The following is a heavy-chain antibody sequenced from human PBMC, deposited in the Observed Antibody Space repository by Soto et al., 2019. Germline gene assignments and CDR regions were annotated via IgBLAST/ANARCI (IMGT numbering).Heavy chain of an antibody. CDR2: IRSKALSYAT. Sequence: EVQLVESGGGLVQPGGSLKLSCAASGFTFSDSAMHWVRQASGKGLEWVGRIRSKALSYATAYAASVQGRFTISRDDSANTAYLQMNSLTTEDTAVYYCLRASWNYYYYGMDIWGQGTTVTVSS. CDR1: GFTFSDSA. V-gene: IGHV3-73*02. D-gene: IGHD1-1*01. CDR3: LRASWNYYYYGMDI. J-gene: IGHJ6*02.